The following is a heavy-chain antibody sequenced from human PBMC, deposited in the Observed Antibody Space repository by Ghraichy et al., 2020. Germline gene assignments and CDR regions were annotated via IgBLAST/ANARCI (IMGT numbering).Heavy chain of an antibody. CDR2: IYYSGST. CDR1: GGSISSSSYY. D-gene: IGHD6-13*01. J-gene: IGHJ6*02. CDR3: ARRDSSSLDYGMDV. Sequence: SETLSLTCTVSGGSISSSSYYWGWIRQPPGKGLEWIGSIYYSGSTYYKPSLKSRVTISVDTSKNQFSLKLSSVTAADTAVYYCARRDSSSLDYGMDVWGQGTTVTVSS. V-gene: IGHV4-39*01.